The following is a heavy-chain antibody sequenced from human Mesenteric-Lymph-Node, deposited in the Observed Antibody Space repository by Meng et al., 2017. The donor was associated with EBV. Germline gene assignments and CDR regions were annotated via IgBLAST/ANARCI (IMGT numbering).Heavy chain of an antibody. CDR1: GGSVSSGSYY. D-gene: IGHD4-17*01. V-gene: IGHV4-61*01. Sequence: QVPLQESGPGLVKPLETLFLTCTVSGGSVSSGSYYWNWIRQPPGKGLEWIGYISYSGSTKYNPSLKSRVTISVDTSKTQFSLKLSSVTAADTAVYYCARDNGDYVSDPWGQGTLVTVSS. CDR2: ISYSGST. CDR3: ARDNGDYVSDP. J-gene: IGHJ5*02.